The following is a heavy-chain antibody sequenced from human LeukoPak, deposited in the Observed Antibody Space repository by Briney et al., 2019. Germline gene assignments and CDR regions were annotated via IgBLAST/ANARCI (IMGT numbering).Heavy chain of an antibody. CDR3: ARVDSSWSGWFDP. CDR2: IYYSGST. J-gene: IGHJ5*02. CDR1: GGSISSYY. V-gene: IGHV4-59*01. Sequence: SETLSLTCTVSGGSISSYYWSWIRQPPGKGLEWIGYIYYSGSTNYNPSLKSRVTISVDTSKNQFSLKLSSVTAADTAVYYCARVDSSWSGWFDPWGQGTLVTVSS. D-gene: IGHD6-13*01.